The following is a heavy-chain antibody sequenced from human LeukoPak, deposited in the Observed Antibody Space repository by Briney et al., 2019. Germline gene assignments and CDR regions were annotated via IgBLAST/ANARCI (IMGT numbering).Heavy chain of an antibody. CDR2: INHSGST. Sequence: SETLSLTCAVYGGSFSGYYWSWIRQPPGKGLEWIGEINHSGSTNYNPSLKSRVTISVDTSKNQFSLKLSSVTAADTAVYYCARAPDLYSYYYRAVGEKGPTLTVSS. CDR1: GGSFSGYY. D-gene: IGHD3/OR15-3a*01. J-gene: IGHJ6*03. V-gene: IGHV4-34*01. CDR3: ARAPDLYSYYYRAV.